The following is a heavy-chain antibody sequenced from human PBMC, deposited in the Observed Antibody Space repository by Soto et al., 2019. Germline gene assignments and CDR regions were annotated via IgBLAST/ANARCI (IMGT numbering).Heavy chain of an antibody. CDR3: ARDKSIVVVPAPNPQDV. D-gene: IGHD2-2*01. Sequence: QVQLVQSGAEVKKPGASVKVSCKASGYTFTSYAMHWVRQAPGQRLEWMGWINAGNGNTKYSQKFQGRVTITRDTSASTAYMELSSLRSEDTAVYYCARDKSIVVVPAPNPQDVWGQGTTVTVSS. CDR2: INAGNGNT. CDR1: GYTFTSYA. J-gene: IGHJ6*02. V-gene: IGHV1-3*01.